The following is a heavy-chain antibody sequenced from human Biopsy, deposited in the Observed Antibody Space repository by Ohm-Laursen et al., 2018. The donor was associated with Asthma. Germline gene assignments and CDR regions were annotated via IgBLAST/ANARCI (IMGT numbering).Heavy chain of an antibody. J-gene: IGHJ6*02. CDR3: ARAVNYSRYYGIDV. V-gene: IGHV1-18*01. Sequence: ASVKASCKTSGYTFNSAGITWARQDPGQGLEWMGWISVYNGNTKVAQKLQDRVTMITDTTTSTAYMELMSLRSDDTAVYFCARAVNYSRYYGIDVWGQGTTVTVS. CDR1: GYTFNSAG. D-gene: IGHD3-10*01. CDR2: ISVYNGNT.